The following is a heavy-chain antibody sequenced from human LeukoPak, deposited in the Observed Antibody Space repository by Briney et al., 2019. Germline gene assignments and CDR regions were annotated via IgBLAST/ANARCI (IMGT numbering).Heavy chain of an antibody. V-gene: IGHV4-31*03. CDR3: ARAILTPSGFVWHFDL. CDR1: GGSISTGVYY. Sequence: SSETLSLTCTASGGSISTGVYYWSWIRQHPGKGLEWIGYNTYYNPSLKSRVTISVDTSKSQFSLILTSVTAADTAVYHCARAILTPSGFVWHFDLWGRGTLVTVSS. D-gene: IGHD3-3*01. CDR2: NT. J-gene: IGHJ2*01.